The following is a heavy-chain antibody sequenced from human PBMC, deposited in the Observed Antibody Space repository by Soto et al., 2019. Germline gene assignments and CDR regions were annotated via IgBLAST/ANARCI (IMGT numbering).Heavy chain of an antibody. CDR3: AAVAGTSAFVGYCEY. CDR1: GGTFSSYT. J-gene: IGHJ4*02. D-gene: IGHD6-19*01. CDR2: IIPALDIE. Sequence: QALLVQSGAEVKKPGSSVKVSCKASGGTFSSYTLTWLRQAPGQGPEWMGRIIPALDIEDYAQKFQGRVTITADTSTSTAYMELRSLRADDTAVYYCAAVAGTSAFVGYCEYWGQGTLVTVSS. V-gene: IGHV1-69*02.